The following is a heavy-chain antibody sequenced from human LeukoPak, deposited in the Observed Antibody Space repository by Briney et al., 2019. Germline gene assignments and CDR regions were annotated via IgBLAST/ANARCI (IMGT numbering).Heavy chain of an antibody. J-gene: IGHJ4*02. CDR3: ARGYYGSGSYSKGDY. D-gene: IGHD3-10*01. CDR2: ISAYNGNT. Sequence: ASVKVSCKASGYTFTSYGISWVRQAPGRGLEWMGWISAYNGNTNYAQKLQGRVTMTTDTSTSTAYMELRSLRSDDTAVYYCARGYYGSGSYSKGDYWGQGTLVTVSS. CDR1: GYTFTSYG. V-gene: IGHV1-18*01.